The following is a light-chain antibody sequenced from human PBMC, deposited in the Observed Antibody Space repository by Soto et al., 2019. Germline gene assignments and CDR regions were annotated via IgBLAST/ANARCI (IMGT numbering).Light chain of an antibody. CDR2: DAS. Sequence: EIVLTQSPATLSLSPGERATLSCRASQSVSTYLAWYQQKPGQAPRLLLYDASNRATGIPARFSGSGSGTDFTLTISSLESEDFAVYYCQQRSNGPMYTFGQGTKLEIK. CDR3: QQRSNGPMYT. V-gene: IGKV3-11*01. J-gene: IGKJ2*01. CDR1: QSVSTY.